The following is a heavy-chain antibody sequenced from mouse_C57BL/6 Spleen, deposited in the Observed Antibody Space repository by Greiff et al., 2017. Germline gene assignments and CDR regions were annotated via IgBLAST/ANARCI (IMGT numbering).Heavy chain of an antibody. V-gene: IGHV2-2*01. CDR2: IWSGGST. CDR3: ASTFSYGSSYWYFDV. Sequence: VHLVESGPGLVQPSQSLSITCTVSGFSLTSYGVHWVRQSPGKGLEWLGVIWSGGSTDYNAAFISRLSISKDNSKSQVFFKMNSLQADDTAIYCCASTFSYGSSYWYFDVWGTGTTVTVSS. J-gene: IGHJ1*03. CDR1: GFSLTSYG. D-gene: IGHD1-1*01.